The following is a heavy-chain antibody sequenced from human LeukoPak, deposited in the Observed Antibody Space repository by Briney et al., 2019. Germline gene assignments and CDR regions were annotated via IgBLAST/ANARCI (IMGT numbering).Heavy chain of an antibody. V-gene: IGHV3-66*02. CDR3: ARNLDYYYMDV. J-gene: IGHJ6*03. Sequence: GGSLRLSCAASGFTVSSNYMSWIRQAPGKGLEWVSVIYSGGSTYYADSVKGRFTISRDNSKNTLYLQMNSLRAEDTAVYYCARNLDYYYMDVWGKGTTVTISS. CDR1: GFTVSSNY. CDR2: IYSGGST.